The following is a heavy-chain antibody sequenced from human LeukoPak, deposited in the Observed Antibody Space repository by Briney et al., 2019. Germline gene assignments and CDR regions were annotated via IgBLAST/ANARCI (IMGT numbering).Heavy chain of an antibody. J-gene: IGHJ6*02. CDR3: ARGHIVVVPAATHYYYGMDV. V-gene: IGHV4-34*01. D-gene: IGHD2-2*01. Sequence: SETLSLTCAVYGGSFSDYYWSWIRQPPGKGLEWIGEINHSGSTNYNPSLKSRVTISVDTSKNRFSLKLSSVTAADTAVYYCARGHIVVVPAATHYYYGMDVWGQGTTVTVSS. CDR2: INHSGST. CDR1: GGSFSDYY.